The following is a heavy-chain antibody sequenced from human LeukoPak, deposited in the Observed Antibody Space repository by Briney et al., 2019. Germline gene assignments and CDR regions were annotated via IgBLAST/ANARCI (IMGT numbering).Heavy chain of an antibody. CDR2: ISEHGGDT. Sequence: GGSLRLSCAGSGFTFDVYGMSWVRQVPGMGLEWVSGISEHGGDTGYADSVKGRFTISRDNSKNTLYLQMNSLRAEDTAVYYCARRFQAGGMDVWGQGTTVTVSS. J-gene: IGHJ6*02. CDR3: ARRFQAGGMDV. V-gene: IGHV3-20*04. CDR1: GFTFDVYG.